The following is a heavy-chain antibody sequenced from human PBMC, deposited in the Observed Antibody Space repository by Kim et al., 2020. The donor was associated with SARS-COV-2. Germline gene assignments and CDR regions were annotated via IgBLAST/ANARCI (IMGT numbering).Heavy chain of an antibody. D-gene: IGHD3-22*01. Sequence: GGSLRLSCAASGFTFSSYGMHWVRQAPGKGLEWVAVISYDGSNKYYADSVKGRFTISRDNSKNTLYLQMNSLRAEDTAVYYCATPLRDHYDSSGYYWQYFQHWGQGTLVTVSS. CDR2: ISYDGSNK. CDR3: ATPLRDHYDSSGYYWQYFQH. CDR1: GFTFSSYG. V-gene: IGHV3-30*03. J-gene: IGHJ1*01.